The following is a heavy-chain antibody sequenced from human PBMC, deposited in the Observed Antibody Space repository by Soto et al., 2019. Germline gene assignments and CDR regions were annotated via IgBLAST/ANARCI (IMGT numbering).Heavy chain of an antibody. CDR2: IYYSGST. D-gene: IGHD2-15*01. CDR1: GGSVSSGSYY. CDR3: ARDSGGDFYYYGMDV. Sequence: TSETLSLTCTVSGGSVSSGSYYWSWIRQPPGKGLEWIGYIYYSGSTNYNPSLKSRVTISVDTSKNQFSLKLSSVTAADTAVYYCARDSGGDFYYYGMDVWGQGTTVTVSS. V-gene: IGHV4-61*01. J-gene: IGHJ6*02.